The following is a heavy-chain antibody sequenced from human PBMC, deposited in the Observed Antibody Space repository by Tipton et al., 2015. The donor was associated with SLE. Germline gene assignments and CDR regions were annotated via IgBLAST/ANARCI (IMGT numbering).Heavy chain of an antibody. CDR3: ARRNSESGAFDM. V-gene: IGHV3-33*01. D-gene: IGHD3-10*01. J-gene: IGHJ3*02. CDR2: IRYDGTNK. Sequence: SLRLYCAASGFPLSSFGLHWVRQATGKGLEWVALIRYDGTNKYYADSVKGRFTMSRDNSKNTLHLQMNSLRAEDTAVYYCARRNSESGAFDMWGQGTLVTVSS. CDR1: GFPLSSFG.